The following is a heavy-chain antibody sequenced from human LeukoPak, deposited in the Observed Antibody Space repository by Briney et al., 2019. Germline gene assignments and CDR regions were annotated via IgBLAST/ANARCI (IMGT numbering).Heavy chain of an antibody. V-gene: IGHV1-18*01. CDR3: ARDDYGYDREHYYYGMDV. Sequence: ASVKVSCKASGYTFTSYGISWVRQAPGQGLEWMGWISAYNGNTNYAQKLQGRVTMTTDTSTSTAYMELRSLRSGDTAVYYCARDDYGYDREHYYYGMDVWGQGTTVTVSS. J-gene: IGHJ6*02. CDR1: GYTFTSYG. CDR2: ISAYNGNT. D-gene: IGHD3-16*01.